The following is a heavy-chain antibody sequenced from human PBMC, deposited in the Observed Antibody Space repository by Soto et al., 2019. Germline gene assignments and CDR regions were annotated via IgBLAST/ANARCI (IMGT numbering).Heavy chain of an antibody. V-gene: IGHV1-18*01. CDR3: ARDLYYSSGRYFDHDAFDL. D-gene: IGHD6-19*01. CDR1: GYNFTSYG. Sequence: QVQLVQTGADLQKPLASVTVAFKASGYNFTSYGISWVRQAPGQGLEWMGWISPHNDRTKYARRFQYRVTMTTETPTSTVYMELWSLRSADTAVYYCARDLYYSSGRYFDHDAFDLWGQGTVVTVSS. J-gene: IGHJ3*01. CDR2: ISPHNDRT.